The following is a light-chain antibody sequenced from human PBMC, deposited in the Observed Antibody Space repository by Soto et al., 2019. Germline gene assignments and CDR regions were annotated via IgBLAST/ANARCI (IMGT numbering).Light chain of an antibody. CDR1: QSVRSW. CDR2: KAS. J-gene: IGKJ3*01. Sequence: DIQMTQSPSILSASVGDKVTITCRASQSVRSWLAWYQQKQGKPPNLLIFKASILHTGVPSRFRGTGSETEFTLTIDSLQPDDFATYYCQQYIRYPFTFGPGTKLDIK. V-gene: IGKV1-5*03. CDR3: QQYIRYPFT.